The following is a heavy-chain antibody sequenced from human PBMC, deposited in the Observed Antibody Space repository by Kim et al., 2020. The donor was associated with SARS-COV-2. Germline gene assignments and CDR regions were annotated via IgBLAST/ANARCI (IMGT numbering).Heavy chain of an antibody. D-gene: IGHD6-19*01. CDR3: ARLDDSSGPFDY. V-gene: IGHV5-51*01. Sequence: RYSPSFQSQVAISADKSISTAYLQWSSLKASDTAMYYCARLDDSSGPFDYWGQGTLVTVSS. J-gene: IGHJ4*02.